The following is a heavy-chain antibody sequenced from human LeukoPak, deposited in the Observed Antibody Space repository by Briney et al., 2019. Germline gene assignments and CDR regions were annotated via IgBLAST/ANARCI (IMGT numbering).Heavy chain of an antibody. CDR1: GGTFSSYA. J-gene: IGHJ6*02. D-gene: IGHD6-19*01. CDR3: AREQWLDRGPEDYYYYGMDV. Sequence: SVKVSCKAFGGTFSSYAISWVRQAPGQGLEWMGRIIPILGIANYAQKFQGRVAITADKSTSTAYMELSSLRSEDTAVYYCAREQWLDRGPEDYYYYGMDVWGQGTTVTVSS. V-gene: IGHV1-69*04. CDR2: IIPILGIA.